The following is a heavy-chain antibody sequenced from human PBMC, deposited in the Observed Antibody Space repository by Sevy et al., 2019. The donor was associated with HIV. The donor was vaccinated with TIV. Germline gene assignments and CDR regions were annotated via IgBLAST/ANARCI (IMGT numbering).Heavy chain of an antibody. CDR1: GFSFDSYG. V-gene: IGHV3-23*01. J-gene: IGHJ6*03. Sequence: GRSLRLSCAVSGFSFDSYGMTWVRQAPGKGLEWVSGISGSGTRTYYADSVKGRFIISRDNSKNTLYLQMNSLRSEDTAIYYWAKGGGGHYDPDEIGYYFYYYNMDVWGKGTTVTVSS. D-gene: IGHD3-22*01. CDR2: ISGSGTRT. CDR3: AKGGGGHYDPDEIGYYFYYYNMDV.